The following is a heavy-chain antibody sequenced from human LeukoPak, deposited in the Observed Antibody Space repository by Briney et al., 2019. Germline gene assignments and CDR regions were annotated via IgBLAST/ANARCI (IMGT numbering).Heavy chain of an antibody. CDR3: TRRYGGHSGWAGYHDS. Sequence: PGGFLRLSCVASGFSFSAYTMHWVRQAPGKGLEYVSAIRSDGSSTFYPSSVRGRFTISRDNSKSTLYLQMGSLRAEDTAVYYCTRRYGGHSGWAGYHDSWGQGTLVTVSS. D-gene: IGHD6-19*01. J-gene: IGHJ4*02. V-gene: IGHV3-64*01. CDR2: IRSDGSST. CDR1: GFSFSAYT.